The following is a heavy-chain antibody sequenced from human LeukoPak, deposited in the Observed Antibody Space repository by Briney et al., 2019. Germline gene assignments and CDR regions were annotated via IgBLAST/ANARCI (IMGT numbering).Heavy chain of an antibody. Sequence: GGSLRLSCTASGLTLSLYTMNWVRQAPGKGLEWVSSINTGSTYILYSDSVRGRFTISRDNAKNSLYLQMNSLRAEDTAVYYCARDQSDFWSIGYYYMDVWGKGTTVTVSS. D-gene: IGHD3-3*01. CDR2: INTGSTYI. CDR1: GLTLSLYT. V-gene: IGHV3-21*01. CDR3: ARDQSDFWSIGYYYMDV. J-gene: IGHJ6*03.